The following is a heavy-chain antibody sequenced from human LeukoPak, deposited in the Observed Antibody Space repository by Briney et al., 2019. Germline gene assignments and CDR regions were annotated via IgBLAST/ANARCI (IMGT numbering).Heavy chain of an antibody. CDR1: GFTFSDYY. J-gene: IGHJ4*02. D-gene: IGHD1-26*01. V-gene: IGHV3-11*04. CDR3: AKSRPPGGATLGPFDY. CDR2: ISSSGSTI. Sequence: PGGSLRLSCAASGFTFSDYYMSWIRQAPGKGLEWVSYISSSGSTIYYADSVKGRFTISRDNSKNTLYLQMNSLRAEDTAVYYCAKSRPPGGATLGPFDYWGQGTLVTVSS.